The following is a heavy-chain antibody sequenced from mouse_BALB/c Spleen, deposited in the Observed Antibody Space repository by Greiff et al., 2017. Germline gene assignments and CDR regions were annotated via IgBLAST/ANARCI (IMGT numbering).Heavy chain of an antibody. J-gene: IGHJ2*01. Sequence: VQLQESGAELVRPGTSVKVSCKASGYAFTNYLIEWVKQRPGQGLEWIGVINPGSGGTNYNEKFKGKATLTADKSSSTAYMQLSSLTSDDSAVYFCARSWGNYYFDYWGQGTTLTVSS. CDR3: ARSWGNYYFDY. D-gene: IGHD2-1*01. V-gene: IGHV1-54*01. CDR2: INPGSGGT. CDR1: GYAFTNYL.